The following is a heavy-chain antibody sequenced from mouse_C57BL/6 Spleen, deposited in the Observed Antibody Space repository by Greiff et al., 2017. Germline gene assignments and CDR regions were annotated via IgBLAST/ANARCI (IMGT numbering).Heavy chain of an antibody. CDR3: ARQPYYYGSSLDAMDY. V-gene: IGHV1-55*01. D-gene: IGHD1-1*01. CDR1: GYTFTSYW. CDR2: IYPGSGST. Sequence: VQLQQPGAELVKPGASVKMSCKASGYTFTSYWITWVKQRPGQGLEWIGDIYPGSGSTNYNEKFKSKATLTVDTSSSTAYMQLSSLTSEDSAVYYCARQPYYYGSSLDAMDYWGQGTSVTVSS. J-gene: IGHJ4*01.